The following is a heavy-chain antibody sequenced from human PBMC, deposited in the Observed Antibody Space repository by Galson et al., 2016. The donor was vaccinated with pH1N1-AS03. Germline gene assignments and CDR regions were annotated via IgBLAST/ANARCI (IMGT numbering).Heavy chain of an antibody. J-gene: IGHJ4*02. Sequence: SLRLSCAASGFPFTNNGMHWVRQAPGKGLEWVAAITGSGGTTYYGDSVKGRFTVSRDNSNNTLYLELNSLRAGDTAIYYCAKDLRTKIKVSGFDYWGQGALVTVSS. D-gene: IGHD5/OR15-5a*01. CDR2: ITGSGGTT. V-gene: IGHV3-23*01. CDR1: GFPFTNNG. CDR3: AKDLRTKIKVSGFDY.